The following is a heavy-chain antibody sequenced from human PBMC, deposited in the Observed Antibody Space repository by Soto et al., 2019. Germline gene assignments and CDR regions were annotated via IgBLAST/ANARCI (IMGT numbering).Heavy chain of an antibody. V-gene: IGHV1-18*01. CDR1: GYTFTNYG. CDR3: ARTTVTASYYYMDV. CDR2: ISTYNGNT. D-gene: IGHD4-17*01. Sequence: QVPLVQSGAEVKQPGASVKVSCKASGYTFTNYGFTWVRQAPGQGHEWLGWISTYNGNTKYAQKVQGRLTMTTDTSTSTANMELTSLRSDDTALYYCARTTVTASYYYMDVWGKGSTVTVSS. J-gene: IGHJ6*03.